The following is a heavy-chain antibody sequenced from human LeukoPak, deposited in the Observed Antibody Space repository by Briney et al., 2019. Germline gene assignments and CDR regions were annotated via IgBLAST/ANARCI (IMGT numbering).Heavy chain of an antibody. V-gene: IGHV1-18*01. J-gene: IGHJ3*02. D-gene: IGHD3-9*01. CDR3: ARANDILTGTDAFDI. Sequence: ASVKVSCKASGYTFTSYGISWVRQAPGQGLEWMGWISAYNGNTNYAQKLQGRVTMTTDTSTSTAYMELRSLRSDDTAVYYCARANDILTGTDAFDIWGQGTMVTVSS. CDR2: ISAYNGNT. CDR1: GYTFTSYG.